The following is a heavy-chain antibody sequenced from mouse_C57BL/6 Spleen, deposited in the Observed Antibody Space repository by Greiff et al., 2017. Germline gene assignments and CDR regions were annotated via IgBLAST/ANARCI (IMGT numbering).Heavy chain of an antibody. D-gene: IGHD1-1*01. Sequence: EVQLVESGGDLVKPGGSLKLSCAASGFTFSSYGMSWVRQTPDKRLEWVATISSGGSYTYYPDRVKGRFTLARDNAKNTLYLQMSSLKSEDTAMYDCARDGGLRYYYVDYWSQGTTLTVSS. CDR1: GFTFSSYG. V-gene: IGHV5-6*01. CDR2: ISSGGSYT. CDR3: ARDGGLRYYYVDY. J-gene: IGHJ2*01.